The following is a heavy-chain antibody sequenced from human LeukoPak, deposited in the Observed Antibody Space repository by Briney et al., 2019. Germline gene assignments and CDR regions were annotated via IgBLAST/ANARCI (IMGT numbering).Heavy chain of an antibody. CDR3: ARFPRDYYDSSGYYSYWYFDL. J-gene: IGHJ2*01. CDR1: GYTFTGYY. CDR2: INPNSGGT. V-gene: IGHV1-2*02. Sequence: ASVKVSCKASGYTFTGYYMHWVRQAPGQGLEWMGWINPNSGGTNYAQKFQGRVTMTRDTSISTAYMELSRLRSDATAVYYCARFPRDYYDSSGYYSYWYFDLWGRGTLVTVSS. D-gene: IGHD3-22*01.